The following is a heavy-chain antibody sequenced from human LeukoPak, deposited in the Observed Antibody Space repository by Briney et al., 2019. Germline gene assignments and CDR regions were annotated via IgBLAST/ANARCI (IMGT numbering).Heavy chain of an antibody. D-gene: IGHD3-22*01. J-gene: IGHJ4*02. CDR1: GFTFSTYA. V-gene: IGHV3-23*01. Sequence: PGGSLRLSCAASGFTFSTYAMSWVRQAPGKGLQWVSAISGSGGTTYYADSVKGRCTISRDNSKNTLYLQMNSLRAEDTAVYYCASGITMIVVFGYWGQGTLVTVSS. CDR3: ASGITMIVVFGY. CDR2: ISGSGGTT.